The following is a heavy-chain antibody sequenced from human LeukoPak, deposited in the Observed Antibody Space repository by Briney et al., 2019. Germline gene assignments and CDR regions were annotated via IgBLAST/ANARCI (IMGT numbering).Heavy chain of an antibody. CDR2: IRSKANSYAT. J-gene: IGHJ4*02. D-gene: IGHD1-14*01. Sequence: GGSLRLSCAASGFTFSGSAMHWVRQASGKGPEWVGRIRSKANSYATAYAASVKGRFTISRDDSKNTAYLQMNSLKTEDTAVYYCTRHGSTGTYWGQGTLVTVSS. CDR3: TRHGSTGTY. CDR1: GFTFSGSA. V-gene: IGHV3-73*01.